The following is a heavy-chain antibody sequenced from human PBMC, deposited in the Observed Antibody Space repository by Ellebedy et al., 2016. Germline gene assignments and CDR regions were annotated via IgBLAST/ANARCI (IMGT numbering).Heavy chain of an antibody. CDR1: GGSVSNYY. CDR2: FYYNGAT. J-gene: IGHJ4*02. Sequence: SETLSLTCTVSGGSVSNYYWSWIRQPPGKGLEWIGYFYYNGATKYNSSLRSRVAISVDTSNDHFSLKMSSVTAADTAIYYCARTDPGRLLWSYWGQGTLVTVSS. V-gene: IGHV4-59*02. D-gene: IGHD3-10*01. CDR3: ARTDPGRLLWSY.